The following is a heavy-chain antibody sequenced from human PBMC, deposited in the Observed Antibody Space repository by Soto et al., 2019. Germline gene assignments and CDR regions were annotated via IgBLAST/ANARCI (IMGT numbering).Heavy chain of an antibody. CDR1: GYTFTIYY. V-gene: IGHV1-46*01. CDR2: INPSGGST. J-gene: IGHJ6*02. D-gene: IGHD2-15*01. Sequence: ASVKVSCKASGYTFTIYYMHWVRQAPGQGLEWMGIINPSGGSTSYAQKFQGRVTMTRDTSTSTVYMELSSLRSEDTAVYYCARDQGYIVVVVAATDGMDVWGQGTTVTVSS. CDR3: ARDQGYIVVVVAATDGMDV.